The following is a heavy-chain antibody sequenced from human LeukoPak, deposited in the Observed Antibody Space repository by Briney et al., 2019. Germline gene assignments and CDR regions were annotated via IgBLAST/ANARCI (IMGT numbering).Heavy chain of an antibody. V-gene: IGHV4-38-2*02. CDR1: GDSISSGNY. D-gene: IGHD6-19*01. Sequence: TSETLSLTCTVSGDSISSGNYWGWIRQPPGKDLEWIGSIFHTGSTYFNLSLKSRVTISVDTSKNQFSLRLSSVTAADTAVYYCARSGATVAGTEVGVYWGQGTLVTVSS. CDR2: IFHTGST. J-gene: IGHJ4*02. CDR3: ARSGATVAGTEVGVY.